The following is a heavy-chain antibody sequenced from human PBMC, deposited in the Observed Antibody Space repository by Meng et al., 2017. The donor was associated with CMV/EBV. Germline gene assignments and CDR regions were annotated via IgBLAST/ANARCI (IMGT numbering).Heavy chain of an antibody. V-gene: IGHV1-2*02. D-gene: IGHD3-10*01. CDR1: GYIFTGYY. CDR3: ARERGVSSVWFGS. CDR2: INPNSGAT. Sequence: TSGYIFTGYYIHWVRQAPGQGLEWMGWINPNSGATYYAENFQGRITMTRDTSISTVHMELMRLRSDDTAVYFCARERGVSSVWFGSWGQGTLVTVSS. J-gene: IGHJ5*01.